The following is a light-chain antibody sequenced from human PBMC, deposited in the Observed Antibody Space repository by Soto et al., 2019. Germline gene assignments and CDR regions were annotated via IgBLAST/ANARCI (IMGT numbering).Light chain of an antibody. Sequence: EIILTQSPATLSLSPGERASLSCRASQGVNYYLAWYQQKPGQAPRLLIYDASNRATGIPARFSGSGSGTDFTLTIDNLEPEDFAIYYCQQRSNWPPITFGQGTRLEIK. CDR1: QGVNYY. J-gene: IGKJ5*01. CDR3: QQRSNWPPIT. CDR2: DAS. V-gene: IGKV3-11*01.